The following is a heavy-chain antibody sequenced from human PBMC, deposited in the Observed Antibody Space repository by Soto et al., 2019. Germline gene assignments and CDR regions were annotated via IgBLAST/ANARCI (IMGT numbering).Heavy chain of an antibody. CDR1: GFPFSSYA. J-gene: IGHJ6*02. CDR3: AKDRIAVAAPADYYYYGMDV. V-gene: IGHV3-23*01. CDR2: ISGSGGST. D-gene: IGHD6-19*01. Sequence: PGGSLRLSCAASGFPFSSYAMSWVRQAPGKGLEWVSAISGSGGSTYYADSVKGRFTISRDNSKNTLYLQMNSLRAEDTAVYYCAKDRIAVAAPADYYYYGMDVWGQGTTVTVSS.